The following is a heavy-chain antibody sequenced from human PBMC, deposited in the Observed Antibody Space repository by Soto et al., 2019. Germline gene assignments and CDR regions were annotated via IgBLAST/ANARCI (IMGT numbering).Heavy chain of an antibody. CDR2: INYTGST. J-gene: IGHJ6*03. V-gene: IGHV4-59*11. CDR1: GGSINNHY. CDR3: ASRTRNYYYYYYMDV. D-gene: IGHD1-1*01. Sequence: SETLSLTCTVSGGSINNHYWSWIRQPPGKGLEWIGEINYTGSTNYNPSLESRVTISVDTSKNQFSLKLSSVTAADTAVYYCASRTRNYYYYYYMDVWGKGTTVTVS.